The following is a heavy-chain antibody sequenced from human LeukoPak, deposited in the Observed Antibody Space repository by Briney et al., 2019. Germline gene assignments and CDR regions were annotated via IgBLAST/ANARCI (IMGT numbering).Heavy chain of an antibody. V-gene: IGHV1-24*01. D-gene: IGHD3-9*01. CDR2: FDPEDGET. Sequence: GASVKVSCKVSGYTLTELSMHWVRQAPGKGLEWMGGFDPEDGETIYAQKFQGRVTMTEDTSTDTAYMELSSLRSEDTAVYYCATDPPGRDILTGQCFDYWGQGTLVTVSS. J-gene: IGHJ4*02. CDR3: ATDPPGRDILTGQCFDY. CDR1: GYTLTELS.